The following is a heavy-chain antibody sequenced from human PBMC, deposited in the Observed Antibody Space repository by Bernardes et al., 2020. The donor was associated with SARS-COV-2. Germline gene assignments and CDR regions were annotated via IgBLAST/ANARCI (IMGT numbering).Heavy chain of an antibody. CDR3: ARGGLYYYDSSGYYNDAFDI. Sequence: GSLRLSCAASGFTFSSSWMHWVRQPPGKGLVWVSRINSDGSSTNYADSVKGRFSISRDNAKNTLYLQMNSLRAEDTAVYYCARGGLYYYDSSGYYNDAFDIWGQGTMVTVSS. J-gene: IGHJ3*02. CDR2: INSDGSST. CDR1: GFTFSSSW. D-gene: IGHD3-22*01. V-gene: IGHV3-74*01.